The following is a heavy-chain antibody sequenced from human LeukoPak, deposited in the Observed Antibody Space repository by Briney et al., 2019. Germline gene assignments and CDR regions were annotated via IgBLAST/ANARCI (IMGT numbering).Heavy chain of an antibody. J-gene: IGHJ4*02. V-gene: IGHV4-34*01. D-gene: IGHD4-23*01. CDR2: INHSGST. CDR3: ARANGGNFLEDY. CDR1: GGSFSGYY. Sequence: PSETLSLTCAVYGGSFSGYYWSWIRQPPGKGLEWIGEINHSGSTNYNPSLKSRVTISVDTSKNQFSLKLSSVTAADTAVYYCARANGGNFLEDYWGQGTLVTVSS.